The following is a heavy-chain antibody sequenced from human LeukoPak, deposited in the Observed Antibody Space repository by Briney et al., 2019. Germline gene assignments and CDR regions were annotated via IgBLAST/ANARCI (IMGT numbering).Heavy chain of an antibody. CDR3: ARGPSGYCSSTSCYVFDY. CDR2: IYYSGST. J-gene: IGHJ4*02. Sequence: SETLSLTCTVSGGSPSSGDYYWGWVRQPPRTGLEWIGYIYYSGSTYYNPSLKGRVTIAVDTSKNQFSLKLSSVTAADTAVYYCARGPSGYCSSTSCYVFDYWGQGTLVTVSS. D-gene: IGHD2-2*01. V-gene: IGHV4-30-4*01. CDR1: GGSPSSGDYY.